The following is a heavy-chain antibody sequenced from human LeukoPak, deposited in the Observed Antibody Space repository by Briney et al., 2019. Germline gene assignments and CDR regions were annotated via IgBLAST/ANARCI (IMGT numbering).Heavy chain of an antibody. CDR3: ARIGDYGSGSEGFDP. CDR1: GYTFTSYY. J-gene: IGHJ5*02. V-gene: IGHV1-46*04. Sequence: ASVKVSCKASGYTFTSYYIHWVRRAPGQGLEWMGIISPSVGTTTYAQKLEGRVTMTRDTSTTTVYIELRSLRSEDTAVYYCARIGDYGSGSEGFDPWGQGTLVTVSS. D-gene: IGHD3-10*01. CDR2: ISPSVGTT.